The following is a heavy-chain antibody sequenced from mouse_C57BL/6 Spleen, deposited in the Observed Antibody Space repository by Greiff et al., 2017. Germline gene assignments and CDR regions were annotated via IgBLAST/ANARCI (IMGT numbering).Heavy chain of an antibody. D-gene: IGHD2-3*01. CDR3: TVEIYEGYLYGYFAD. V-gene: IGHV6-3*01. CDR1: GFTFSNYW. CDR2: IRLKSGNYAT. J-gene: IGHJ1*03. Sequence: EVMLVESGGGLVQPGGSMKLSCVASGFTFSNYWMNWVRQSPGQGLEWVAQIRLKSGNYATHYAESVKGRLTISRDASTSSVSLKMNNIRVDDTGFYDCTVEIYEGYLYGYFADWGTGTMVTVSA.